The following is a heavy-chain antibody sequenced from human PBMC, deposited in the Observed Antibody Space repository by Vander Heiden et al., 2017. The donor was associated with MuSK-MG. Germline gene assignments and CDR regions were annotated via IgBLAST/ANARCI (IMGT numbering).Heavy chain of an antibody. V-gene: IGHV1-18*01. Sequence: QVQLVQSGAEVKKPGASVKVSCKASGYTFTSYGISWVRQAPGQGLEWMGWISAYNGNTNYAQKLQGRVTMTTDTSTSTAYMELRSLRSDDTAVYYCARSPVTCSSTSCYYYYYMDVWGKGTTVTVSS. CDR2: ISAYNGNT. CDR1: GYTFTSYG. CDR3: ARSPVTCSSTSCYYYYYMDV. J-gene: IGHJ6*03. D-gene: IGHD2-2*01.